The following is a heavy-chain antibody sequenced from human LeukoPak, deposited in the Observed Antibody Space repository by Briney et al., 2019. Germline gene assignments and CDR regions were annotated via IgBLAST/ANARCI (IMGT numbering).Heavy chain of an antibody. Sequence: AASVTVSCKASGYTFTNYPMHWVRQAPGQRLEWMGWVNAGNGNTKYSQNFLGRVTITRDTSASTAYMELSSLRSEDTAVYYCARGLSGYDIDYWGQGTLVTVSS. CDR1: GYTFTNYP. CDR3: ARGLSGYDIDY. V-gene: IGHV1-3*01. CDR2: VNAGNGNT. D-gene: IGHD5-12*01. J-gene: IGHJ4*02.